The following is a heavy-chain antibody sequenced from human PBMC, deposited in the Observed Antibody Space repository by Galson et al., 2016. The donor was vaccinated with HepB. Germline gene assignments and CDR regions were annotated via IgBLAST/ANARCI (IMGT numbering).Heavy chain of an antibody. CDR2: IYHTEST. Sequence: ETLSLTCAVSGGSISSDNWWNWVRQPPGKGLEWIGKIYHTESTDYNPSLQSRVTISLDKSENKFSSDLTSVTAADTAVYYCARANYEIWSGPLDSWGQGILVTVSS. CDR1: GGSISSDNW. J-gene: IGHJ4*02. V-gene: IGHV4-4*02. D-gene: IGHD3-3*01. CDR3: ARANYEIWSGPLDS.